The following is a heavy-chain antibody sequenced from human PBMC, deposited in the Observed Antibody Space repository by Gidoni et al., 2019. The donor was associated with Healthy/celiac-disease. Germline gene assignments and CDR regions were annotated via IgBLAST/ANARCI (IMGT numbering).Heavy chain of an antibody. CDR3: ARLTVTPHVSDFDY. D-gene: IGHD4-17*01. CDR2: INHSGST. V-gene: IGHV4-34*01. Sequence: QVQLQQWGAGLLKPSETLSLTCAVYGGSFSGYYWSWIRQPPGKGLEWIGEINHSGSTNYNPSLKSRVTISVDTSKNQFSLKLSSVTAADTAVYYCARLTVTPHVSDFDYWGQGTLVTVSS. CDR1: GGSFSGYY. J-gene: IGHJ4*02.